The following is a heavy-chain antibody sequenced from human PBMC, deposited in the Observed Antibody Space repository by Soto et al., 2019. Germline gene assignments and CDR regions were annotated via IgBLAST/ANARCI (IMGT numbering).Heavy chain of an antibody. CDR2: ISHSGSRI. Sequence: QVQVLESGGGLVKPGGSLRLSCSGSGFSFSDYFASWIRQAPGKGLEWLSSISHSGSRISYADFIRDRFTISRDTAKKSVHLDLTNLRVEDTGVYFCARDLTMYGVGGWRYTGMDVWGPGNTVTFSS. D-gene: IGHD3-3*01. CDR3: ARDLTMYGVGGWRYTGMDV. CDR1: GFSFSDYF. J-gene: IGHJ6*02. V-gene: IGHV3-11*01.